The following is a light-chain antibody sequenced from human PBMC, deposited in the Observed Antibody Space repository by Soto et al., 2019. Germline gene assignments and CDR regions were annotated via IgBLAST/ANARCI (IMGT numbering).Light chain of an antibody. J-gene: IGKJ5*01. Sequence: EIVLTQSPATLSLSHGERATLSCRASQSVSSYLAWYQQKPGQAPRLLIYDASNRATGIPARFSGSGSGTDFTLTISSLEPEDFAVYYCQQRSNWPPEVTFGQGTRLEIK. CDR2: DAS. CDR3: QQRSNWPPEVT. V-gene: IGKV3-11*01. CDR1: QSVSSY.